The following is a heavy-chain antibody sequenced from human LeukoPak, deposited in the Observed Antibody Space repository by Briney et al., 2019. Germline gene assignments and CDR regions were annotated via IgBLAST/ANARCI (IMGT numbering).Heavy chain of an antibody. D-gene: IGHD6-13*01. V-gene: IGHV1-2*06. CDR3: ASRSIAAAGAVGNY. J-gene: IGHJ4*02. CDR2: INPNSGGT. CDR1: GYTFTGYY. Sequence: ASVKVSCKASGYTFTGYYMHWVRQAPGQGLEWMGRINPNSGGTNYAQKFQGRVTMTRDTSISTAYMELSRLRSDDTAVYYCASRSIAAAGAVGNYWGQGTLVTVSS.